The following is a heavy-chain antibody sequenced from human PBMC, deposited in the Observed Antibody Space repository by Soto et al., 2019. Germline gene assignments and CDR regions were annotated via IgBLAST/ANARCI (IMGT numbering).Heavy chain of an antibody. Sequence: PGGSLRLSCAASGFTFSNYGMHWVRQAPGKGLEWVAIIWHDGNNKCYADSVRGRFIISRDNSKNRLYLQMNSLRAEDTAVYYCASDLVGASDSYGLDVCGQGTPVTVSS. CDR1: GFTFSNYG. CDR3: ASDLVGASDSYGLDV. D-gene: IGHD1-26*01. V-gene: IGHV3-33*01. CDR2: IWHDGNNK. J-gene: IGHJ6*02.